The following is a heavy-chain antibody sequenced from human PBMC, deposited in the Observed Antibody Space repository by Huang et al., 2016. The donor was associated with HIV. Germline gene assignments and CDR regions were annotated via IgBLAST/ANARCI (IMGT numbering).Heavy chain of an antibody. J-gene: IGHJ4*02. Sequence: QVQLKQWGAGLLKPSETLSLNCAVYGGAFRGSSWTWIRQFPEKGLEWIGDINHNGKIIYNPSLSARVTSSTDTSKNHFSLHLTSVTAADTALYYCARGFNYYASDNLGVYYFDSWGLGTLVTVSP. V-gene: IGHV4-34*02. CDR3: ARGFNYYASDNLGVYYFDS. D-gene: IGHD3-10*01. CDR2: INHNGKI. CDR1: GGAFRGSS.